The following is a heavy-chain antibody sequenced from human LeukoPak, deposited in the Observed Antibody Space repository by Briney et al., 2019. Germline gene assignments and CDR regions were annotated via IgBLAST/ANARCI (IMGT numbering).Heavy chain of an antibody. CDR1: GCTFSSYW. CDR3: ARDRSQWLVPNYFDY. Sequence: GGSLRFSWAASGCTFSSYWMSGGRQAPGKGLEWVANIKQDGSEKYYVDSVKGRFTISRDNAKNSLYLQMNSLRAEDTAVYYCARDRSQWLVPNYFDYWGQGTLVTVSS. D-gene: IGHD6-19*01. V-gene: IGHV3-7*04. J-gene: IGHJ4*02. CDR2: IKQDGSEK.